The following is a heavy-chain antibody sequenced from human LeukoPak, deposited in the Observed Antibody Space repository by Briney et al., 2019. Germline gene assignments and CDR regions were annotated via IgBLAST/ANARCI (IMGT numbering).Heavy chain of an antibody. CDR2: IIPIFGTA. CDR3: ASSQGGAYYYDSSAHY. Sequence: SVKLSCKASGGTFSSYAISWLRQAPEQGLEWMGRIIPIFGTANYAQKFQGRVTITTDESTSTAYMELSSLRSEDTALYYCASSQGGAYYYDSSAHYWGQGTLVTVSS. CDR1: GGTFSSYA. J-gene: IGHJ4*02. D-gene: IGHD3-22*01. V-gene: IGHV1-69*05.